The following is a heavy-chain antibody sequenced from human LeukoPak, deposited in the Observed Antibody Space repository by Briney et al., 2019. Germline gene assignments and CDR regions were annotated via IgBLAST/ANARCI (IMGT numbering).Heavy chain of an antibody. J-gene: IGHJ4*02. CDR3: AKDRVVRGLMWAFDY. CDR1: GFTFSSYA. Sequence: HPGGSLRLSCAASGFTFSSYAMSWVRQAPGKGLEWVSTISGSGDSTYYADSVKGRFTISRDNSKKTLYLQMNSLRAEDTAVYYCAKDRVVRGLMWAFDYWGQGTLVTVSS. CDR2: ISGSGDST. D-gene: IGHD3-10*01. V-gene: IGHV3-23*01.